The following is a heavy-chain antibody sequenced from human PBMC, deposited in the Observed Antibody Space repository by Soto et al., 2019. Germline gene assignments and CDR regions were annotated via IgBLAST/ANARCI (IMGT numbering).Heavy chain of an antibody. V-gene: IGHV3-23*01. CDR2: ISARGGSS. CDR1: GFSFSSYA. J-gene: IGHJ4*02. Sequence: DVQLLESGGGLVQPGGSLRLSCAASGFSFSSYAMVWVRQSPGKGLEWVAVISARGGSSYFADSVNGRFTLSRDNSKNVLSLEMNSLRAEDTAINFCAKGSIEYSASVDNWCQGTLVVVSS. D-gene: IGHD5-12*01. CDR3: AKGSIEYSASVDN.